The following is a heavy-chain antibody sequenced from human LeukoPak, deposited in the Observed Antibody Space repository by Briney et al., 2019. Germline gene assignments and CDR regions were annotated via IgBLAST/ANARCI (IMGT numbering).Heavy chain of an antibody. D-gene: IGHD2-2*01. V-gene: IGHV1-8*03. CDR3: ARRDCSSSSCHYYYYYMDV. CDR1: GYTFTSYD. Sequence: GASVKASCKASGYTFTSYDINWVRQATGQGLEWMGWMNPNSGNTGYAQKFQGRVTITRNTSISTAYMELSSLRSEDTAVYYCARRDCSSSSCHYYYYYMDVWGQGTTVTVSS. CDR2: MNPNSGNT. J-gene: IGHJ6*02.